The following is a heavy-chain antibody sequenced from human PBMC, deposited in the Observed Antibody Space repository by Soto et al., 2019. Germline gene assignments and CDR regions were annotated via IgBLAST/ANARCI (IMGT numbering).Heavy chain of an antibody. V-gene: IGHV3-23*01. Sequence: GGSLRLSCAASGFTFSSYAMSWVRQAPGKGLEWVSAISGSVGSTYYADSVKGRFTISRDNSKNTLYLQMNSLRAEDTAVYYCAKAIARWWLVDYWGQGTPVTVSS. CDR2: ISGSVGST. J-gene: IGHJ4*02. CDR3: AKAIARWWLVDY. D-gene: IGHD5-12*01. CDR1: GFTFSSYA.